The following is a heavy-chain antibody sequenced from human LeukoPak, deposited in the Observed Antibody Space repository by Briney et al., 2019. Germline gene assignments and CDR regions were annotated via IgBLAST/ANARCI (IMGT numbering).Heavy chain of an antibody. CDR1: GYTFSSYW. CDR2: IYPGDSDT. V-gene: IGHV5-51*01. CDR3: VGLFITRRYQLHIDAFDI. Sequence: GESLKISCQGSGYTFSSYWIGWVRQMPGKGLEWIGIIYPGDSDTRYRPSFQGQVTISADKSISTAYLQWSSLKASDTAMYYCVGLFITRRYQLHIDAFDIWGQGTMVTVSS. J-gene: IGHJ3*02. D-gene: IGHD2-2*01.